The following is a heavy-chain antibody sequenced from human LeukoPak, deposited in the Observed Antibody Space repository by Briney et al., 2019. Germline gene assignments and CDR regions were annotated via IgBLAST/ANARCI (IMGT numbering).Heavy chain of an antibody. J-gene: IGHJ6*03. V-gene: IGHV1-2*02. D-gene: IGHD1-20*01. CDR1: GYTFTSYG. CDR3: ARGEGITRPSDAPYYYYMDV. CDR2: INPNSGGT. Sequence: GASVKVSCKASGYTFTSYGISWVRQAPGQGLEWMGWINPNSGGTNYAQKFQGRVTMTRDTSISTAYMELSRLRSDDTAVYYCARGEGITRPSDAPYYYYMDVWGKGTTVTVSS.